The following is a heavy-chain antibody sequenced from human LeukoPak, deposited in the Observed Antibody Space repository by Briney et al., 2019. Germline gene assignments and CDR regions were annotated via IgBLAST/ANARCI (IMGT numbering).Heavy chain of an antibody. Sequence: GGSLRLSCAASGFTFSSYSMDWVRQAPGKGLEWVSSISSSSSYIYYADSVKGRFTISRDNAKNSLYLQMITLRAEDTAVYYCARAITMKVVSSDALDIWGQGTMVTVSS. V-gene: IGHV3-21*01. CDR3: ARAITMKVVSSDALDI. CDR2: ISSSSSYI. CDR1: GFTFSSYS. D-gene: IGHD3-22*01. J-gene: IGHJ3*02.